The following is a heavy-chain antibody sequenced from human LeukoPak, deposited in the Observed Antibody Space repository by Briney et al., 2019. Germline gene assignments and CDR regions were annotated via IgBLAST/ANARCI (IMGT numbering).Heavy chain of an antibody. V-gene: IGHV4-39*01. J-gene: IGHJ4*02. Sequence: SETLSLTCTVSGGSISSSSYYWGWIRQPPGTGLEWIGSIYYSGSTYYNPSLKSRVTISVDTSKNQSSLKLSSVTAADTAVYYCARRVELRSYFDYWGQGTLVTVSS. CDR1: GGSISSSSYY. CDR2: IYYSGST. D-gene: IGHD1-7*01. CDR3: ARRVELRSYFDY.